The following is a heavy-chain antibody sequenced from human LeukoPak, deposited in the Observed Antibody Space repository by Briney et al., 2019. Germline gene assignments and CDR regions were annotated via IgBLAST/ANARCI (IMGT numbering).Heavy chain of an antibody. Sequence: PGGSLRLSCAASGFTFSSYWMSWVRQAPGKGLEWVANIKQDGSEKYYVDSVKGRFTISRDNAKNSLYLQMNSLRAEDTAVYYCARDPSFADFWSGFDYWGQGTLVTVSS. V-gene: IGHV3-7*01. CDR1: GFTFSSYW. J-gene: IGHJ4*02. CDR2: IKQDGSEK. D-gene: IGHD3-3*01. CDR3: ARDPSFADFWSGFDY.